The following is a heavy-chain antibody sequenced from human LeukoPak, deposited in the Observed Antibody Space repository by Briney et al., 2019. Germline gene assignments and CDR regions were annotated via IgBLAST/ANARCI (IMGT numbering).Heavy chain of an antibody. V-gene: IGHV3-23*01. CDR1: GFTVSSNY. CDR3: ARDVEARISAAGTFDY. CDR2: ISGLGGST. Sequence: GGSLRLSCAASGFTVSSNYMSWVRQAPGKGLEWVSVISGLGGSTYYADSVKGRFAISRDNSKNTLWLQMNSLRADDTAIYYCARDVEARISAAGTFDYWGQGSLVTVSS. J-gene: IGHJ4*02. D-gene: IGHD6-13*01.